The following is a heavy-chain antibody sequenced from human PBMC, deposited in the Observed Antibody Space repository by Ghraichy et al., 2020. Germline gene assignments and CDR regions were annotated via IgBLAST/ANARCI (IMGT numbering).Heavy chain of an antibody. CDR2: IKSKPDGGTT. D-gene: IGHD3-9*01. CDR1: GLNLRNAY. J-gene: IGHJ6*02. Sequence: GGSLRLSCAASGLNLRNAYMSWVRQAPGKGLEWVGRIKSKPDGGTTDYAAPVRGRFTISKDDSKNTLYLQMNSLKIEDTAVYYCTTNPANYHILTGYYYRLDYYYRMDVWGQGTTVTVSS. V-gene: IGHV3-15*01. CDR3: TTNPANYHILTGYYYRLDYYYRMDV.